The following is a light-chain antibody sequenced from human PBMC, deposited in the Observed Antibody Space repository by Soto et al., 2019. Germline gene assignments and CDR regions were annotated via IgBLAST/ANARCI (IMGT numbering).Light chain of an antibody. CDR3: LSHDNSVTASWV. J-gene: IGLJ3*02. Sequence: QSVLTQPPSVSGAPGQRGTISCSGSSSNIGADYDVHWYQQLPGAAPKLLIYDNNNRPSGVPDRFSGSKSGTSASLAITGLQADDEADYFCLSHDNSVTASWVFGGGTKLTVL. V-gene: IGLV1-40*01. CDR2: DNN. CDR1: SSNIGADYD.